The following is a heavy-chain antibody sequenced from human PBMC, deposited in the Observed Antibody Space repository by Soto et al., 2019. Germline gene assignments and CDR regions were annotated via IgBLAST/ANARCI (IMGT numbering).Heavy chain of an antibody. CDR1: GGLMSRCSYH. V-gene: IGHV4-39*01. CDR3: ARPSVGAADY. Sequence: EKLCLPWTGSGGLMSRCSYHLGWIRQPPGKGLEWIGSIYYSGSTYYNPSLKSRVTISVDTSKNQFSLKLSSVTAADTAVYYCARPSVGAADYWGQVTLVTVTS. D-gene: IGHD1-26*01. J-gene: IGHJ4*02. CDR2: IYYSGST.